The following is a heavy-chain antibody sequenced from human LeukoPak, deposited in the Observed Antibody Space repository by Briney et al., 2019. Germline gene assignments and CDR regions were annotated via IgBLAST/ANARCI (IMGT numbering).Heavy chain of an antibody. Sequence: GSLRLSCVASGFSAFGLSSYAMSWVRQAPGKGLEWIGSIYYSGSTYYNPSLKSRVTISVDTSKNQFSLKLSSVTAADTAVYYCAKAAYYYDSSGYYDEYYFDYWGQGTLVTVSS. CDR3: AKAAYYYDSSGYYDEYYFDY. CDR1: GFSAFGLSSYA. D-gene: IGHD3-22*01. CDR2: IYYSGST. V-gene: IGHV4-39*01. J-gene: IGHJ4*02.